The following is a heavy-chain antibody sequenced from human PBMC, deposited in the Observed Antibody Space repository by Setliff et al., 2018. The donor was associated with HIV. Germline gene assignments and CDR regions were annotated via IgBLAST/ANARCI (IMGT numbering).Heavy chain of an antibody. CDR3: ARDPRAAVATICDY. J-gene: IGHJ4*02. V-gene: IGHV3-30*01. D-gene: IGHD5-12*01. Sequence: PGGSLRLSCAASGSIFSSYAMHWVRQAPGKGLEWVAVMSYDGNNKYYADSVKGRFTISRDNSKNTLFLQMNSLRPEDTAVYYCARDPRAAVATICDYWGQGTLVTVSS. CDR2: MSYDGNNK. CDR1: GSIFSSYA.